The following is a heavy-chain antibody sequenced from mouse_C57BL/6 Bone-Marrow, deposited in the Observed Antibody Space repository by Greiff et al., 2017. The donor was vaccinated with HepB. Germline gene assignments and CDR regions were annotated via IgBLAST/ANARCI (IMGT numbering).Heavy chain of an antibody. CDR2: IRNKANGYTT. CDR1: GFTFTDYY. CDR3: ARYDYGSSNAY. Sequence: EVQLVESGGGLVQPGGSLSLSCAASGFTFTDYYMSWVRQPPGKALEWLGFIRNKANGYTTEYSASVKGRFTISRDNSQSILYLQMNALRAEDSATYYCARYDYGSSNAYWGQGTLVTVSA. D-gene: IGHD1-1*01. J-gene: IGHJ3*01. V-gene: IGHV7-3*01.